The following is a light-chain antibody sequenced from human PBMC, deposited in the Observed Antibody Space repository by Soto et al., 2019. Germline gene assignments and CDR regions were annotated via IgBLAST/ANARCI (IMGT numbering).Light chain of an antibody. CDR3: QHYGKSPLFV. V-gene: IGKV3-20*01. CDR2: GAS. Sequence: EIVLTQSPGTLSVSLGERATLSCKASQTLTDSYLAWYHLKPGQAPRLVIYGASLRATGIADSFSGSGSGTDFSLTISRVDPEDFGVYFCQHYGKSPLFVFGPGTTLDVK. J-gene: IGKJ3*01. CDR1: QTLTDSY.